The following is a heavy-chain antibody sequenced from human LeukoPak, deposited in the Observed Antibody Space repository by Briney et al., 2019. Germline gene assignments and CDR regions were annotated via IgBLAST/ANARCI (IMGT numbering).Heavy chain of an antibody. CDR3: AKGLAYYYYYMDV. CDR2: IIPIFGTA. J-gene: IGHJ6*03. Sequence: GASVKVSCKASGGTFSSYAISWVRQAPGQGLEWMGGIIPIFGTANYAQKFQGRVTITTDESTSTAYMELSSLRSEDTAVYYCAKGLAYYYYYMDVWGKGTTVTVSS. V-gene: IGHV1-69*05. CDR1: GGTFSSYA. D-gene: IGHD2-21*01.